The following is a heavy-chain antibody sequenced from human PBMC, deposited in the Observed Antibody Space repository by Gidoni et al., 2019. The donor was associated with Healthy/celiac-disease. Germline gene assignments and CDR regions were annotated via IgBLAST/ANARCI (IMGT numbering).Heavy chain of an antibody. D-gene: IGHD2-2*01. CDR2: IYPGDSDT. Sequence: EVQLVQSGAEVKKPGESLKIACKGSGYSFTSYWSGWVRQMPGKGLEWIGIIYPGDSDTLYSPSFQGQVTISADKSISTAYLQWSSLKASDTAMYYCARRPPSIVVVPSAMKEDYGMDVWGQGTTVTVSS. J-gene: IGHJ6*02. CDR1: GYSFTSYW. V-gene: IGHV5-51*01. CDR3: ARRPPSIVVVPSAMKEDYGMDV.